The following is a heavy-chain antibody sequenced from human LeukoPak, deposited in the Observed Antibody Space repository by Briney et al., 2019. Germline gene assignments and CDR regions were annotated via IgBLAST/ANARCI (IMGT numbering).Heavy chain of an antibody. Sequence: TSETLSLTCTVSGGSISSYYWSWIRQPPGKGLEWIGYIYYSGSTNYNPSLKSRVTISVDTSKNQFSLKLSSVTAADTAVYYCARDYNAAAGTITNWFDPWGQGTLVTVSS. V-gene: IGHV4-59*01. CDR1: GGSISSYY. CDR3: ARDYNAAAGTITNWFDP. CDR2: IYYSGST. J-gene: IGHJ5*02. D-gene: IGHD6-13*01.